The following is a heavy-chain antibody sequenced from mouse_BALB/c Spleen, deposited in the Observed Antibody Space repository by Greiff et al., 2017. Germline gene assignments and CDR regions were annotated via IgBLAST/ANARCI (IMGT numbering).Heavy chain of an antibody. CDR1: GYSITSDYA. CDR3: ARSTTVVVPFDY. J-gene: IGHJ2*01. V-gene: IGHV3-2*02. Sequence: DVKLQESGPGLVKPSQSLSLTCTVTGYSITSDYAWNWIRQFPGNTLEWMGYISYSGSTSYNPSLKSRISITRDTSKNQFFLQLNSVTTEDTATYYCARSTTVVVPFDYWGQGTTLTVSS. CDR2: ISYSGST. D-gene: IGHD1-1*01.